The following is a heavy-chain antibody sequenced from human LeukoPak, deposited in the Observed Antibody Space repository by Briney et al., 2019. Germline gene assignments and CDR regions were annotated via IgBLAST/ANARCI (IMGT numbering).Heavy chain of an antibody. CDR2: IYHSGST. CDR1: GGSISSNSYY. V-gene: IGHV4-39*07. Sequence: SETLSLTCTVSGGSISSNSYYWGWIRQPPGKGLEWIGSIYHSGSTYYNPSLKSRVTISVDKSKNQFSLKLSSVTAADTAVYYCARWGYYYDGSGLDYWGQGTLVTVSS. CDR3: ARWGYYYDGSGLDY. D-gene: IGHD3-22*01. J-gene: IGHJ4*02.